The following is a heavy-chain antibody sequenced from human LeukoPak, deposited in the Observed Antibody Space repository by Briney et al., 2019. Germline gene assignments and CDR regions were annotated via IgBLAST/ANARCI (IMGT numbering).Heavy chain of an antibody. CDR2: IRYDGSNK. Sequence: GGSLRLSCAASGFTFSSYGMHWVRQAPGKGLEWVAFIRYDGSNKYYADSVKGRFTISRDNSKNTLYLQVNSLRAEDTAGYYCAKDRGPYYGSGSYLAYWGQGTLVTVSS. CDR1: GFTFSSYG. D-gene: IGHD3-10*01. CDR3: AKDRGPYYGSGSYLAY. V-gene: IGHV3-30*02. J-gene: IGHJ4*02.